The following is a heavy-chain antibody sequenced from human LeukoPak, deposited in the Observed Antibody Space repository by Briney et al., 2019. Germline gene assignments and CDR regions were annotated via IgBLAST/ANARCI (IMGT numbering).Heavy chain of an antibody. D-gene: IGHD1-14*01. CDR3: ARDVGTGYNTPASRGDAFDI. CDR1: GFTFSSYA. Sequence: GRSLRLSCAASGFTFSSYAMHRVRQAPGKRLEWVAVISYDGSNKYYADSVRGRFTISRDNSKNTLYLQMNSLRAEDTAVYYCARDVGTGYNTPASRGDAFDIWGQGTMVTVSS. V-gene: IGHV3-30-3*01. J-gene: IGHJ3*02. CDR2: ISYDGSNK.